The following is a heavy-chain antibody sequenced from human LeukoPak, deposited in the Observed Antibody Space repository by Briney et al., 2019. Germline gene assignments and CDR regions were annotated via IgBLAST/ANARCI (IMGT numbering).Heavy chain of an antibody. CDR1: GFNFNNYA. V-gene: IGHV3-30*04. CDR2: MSYDGTNR. CDR3: ARVARTGIGELLRPLGK. D-gene: IGHD3-10*01. Sequence: GGSLRLSCTVSGFNFNNYAMHWVRQAPGKGLEWVTIMSYDGTNRYYADSVKGRFTVSRDNSKNTLYLQMNSLTTDDTAVYYCARVARTGIGELLRPLGKWGQGTLVSVSS. J-gene: IGHJ4*02.